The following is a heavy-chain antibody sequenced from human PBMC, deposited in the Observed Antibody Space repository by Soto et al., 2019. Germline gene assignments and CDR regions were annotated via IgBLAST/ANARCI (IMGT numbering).Heavy chain of an antibody. CDR1: GGSISSSSYY. D-gene: IGHD6-13*01. CDR2: IYYSGST. Sequence: QLQLQESGPGLVKPSETLSLTCTVSGGSISSSSYYWGWIRQPPGKGLEWIGSIYYSGSTYYNPSLKSRVTISVDTSKNQFSLKLSSVTAADTAVYYCVRHPRDAAAGTAGIDYWGQGTLVTVSS. CDR3: VRHPRDAAAGTAGIDY. J-gene: IGHJ4*02. V-gene: IGHV4-39*01.